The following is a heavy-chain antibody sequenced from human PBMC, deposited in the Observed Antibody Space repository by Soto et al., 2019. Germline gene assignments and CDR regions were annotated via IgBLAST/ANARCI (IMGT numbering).Heavy chain of an antibody. CDR2: IIPIFGTA. CDR1: GGTFSSYA. D-gene: IGHD5-18*01. V-gene: IGHV1-69*06. Sequence: ASVKVSCKASGGTFSSYAISWVLQAPGQGLEWMGGIIPIFGTANYAQKFQGRVTITADKSTSTAYMELSSLRSEDTAVHYCARADRGYSYGGDWFDPWGQGTLVTV. J-gene: IGHJ5*02. CDR3: ARADRGYSYGGDWFDP.